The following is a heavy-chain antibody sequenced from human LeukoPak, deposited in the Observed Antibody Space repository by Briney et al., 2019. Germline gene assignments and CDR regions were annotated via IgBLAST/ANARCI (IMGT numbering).Heavy chain of an antibody. J-gene: IGHJ4*02. Sequence: ASVKVSCKASGYTFTNYGISWVRQAPGQGLEWMGWISAYNGNTNYAQKLQGRVTMTTDTSTSTAYMELRSLRSDDTAVYYCARDRDCSSSSCYGEFDYWGQGTLVTVSS. CDR2: ISAYNGNT. CDR1: GYTFTNYG. D-gene: IGHD2-2*01. V-gene: IGHV1-18*01. CDR3: ARDRDCSSSSCYGEFDY.